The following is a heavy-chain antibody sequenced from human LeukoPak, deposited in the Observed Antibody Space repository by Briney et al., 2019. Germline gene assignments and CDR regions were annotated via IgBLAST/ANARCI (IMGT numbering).Heavy chain of an antibody. CDR3: ARDIGGSYTAIDY. CDR2: ISSSSAHI. V-gene: IGHV3-21*01. Sequence: GGSLRLSCAASGFTFSSYSMNGVRQAPGKGLEWVSFISSSSAHINYADSVKGRFTISRDNPRNSLYLQMNSLRAEDTAVYYCARDIGGSYTAIDYWGQGTLVTVSS. J-gene: IGHJ4*02. D-gene: IGHD1-26*01. CDR1: GFTFSSYS.